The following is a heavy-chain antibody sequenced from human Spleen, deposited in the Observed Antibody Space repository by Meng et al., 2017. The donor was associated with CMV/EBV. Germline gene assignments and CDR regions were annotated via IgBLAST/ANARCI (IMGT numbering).Heavy chain of an antibody. Sequence: SFSVYYWSWIRQPPGKGLEWLGEISHSGSTYYNPSLKSRVTISVDTSKNQFSLKLSSVTAADTAVYYCARDRGYSSSSFFSLNWFDPWGQGTLVTVSS. J-gene: IGHJ5*02. D-gene: IGHD6-6*01. V-gene: IGHV4-34*01. CDR3: ARDRGYSSSSFFSLNWFDP. CDR1: SFSVYY. CDR2: ISHSGST.